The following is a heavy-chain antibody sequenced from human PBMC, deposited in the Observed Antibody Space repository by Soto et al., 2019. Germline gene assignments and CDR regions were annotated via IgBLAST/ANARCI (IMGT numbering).Heavy chain of an antibody. V-gene: IGHV1-46*01. Sequence: QVQLVQSGAEVKKPGASVKVSCKASGYTFTSYYMHWVRQAPGQGLEWMGIINPSGGSTRYAQKFQGRDTVSRDTSTGTVYMERSSLRSEDTAVYYWSRSSSDYYYGMDVWGQGTTVTVSS. J-gene: IGHJ6*02. D-gene: IGHD6-6*01. CDR3: SRSSSDYYYGMDV. CDR1: GYTFTSYY. CDR2: INPSGGST.